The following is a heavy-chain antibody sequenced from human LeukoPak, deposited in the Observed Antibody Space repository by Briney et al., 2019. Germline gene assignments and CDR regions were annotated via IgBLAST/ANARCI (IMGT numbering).Heavy chain of an antibody. Sequence: GASVKVSCKASGYTFTSYDINWVRQATGQGLEWMGWMNPNSGNTGYAQKFQGRVTMTTDTSTSTAYMELRSLRSDDTAVYYCARATPYDSSGYYYLYYYGMDVWGQGTTVTVSS. D-gene: IGHD3-22*01. CDR3: ARATPYDSSGYYYLYYYGMDV. V-gene: IGHV1-8*02. CDR1: GYTFTSYD. CDR2: MNPNSGNT. J-gene: IGHJ6*02.